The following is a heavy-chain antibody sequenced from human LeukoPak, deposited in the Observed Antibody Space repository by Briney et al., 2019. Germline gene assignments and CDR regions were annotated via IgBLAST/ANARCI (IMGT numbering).Heavy chain of an antibody. CDR2: IYYSGSN. V-gene: IGHV4-31*03. Sequence: SETLSLTCTVSGGSISSGGYYWRWPRPPPGKGLEWFGYIYYSGSNYYNPSLKSRVTISVDTPKNQLSLKLSSVTAADTAVYYCARGFRYIGFAIAVPGTPYYFDYWGQGTLVTVSS. J-gene: IGHJ4*02. CDR3: ARGFRYIGFAIAVPGTPYYFDY. CDR1: GGSISSGGYY. D-gene: IGHD6-19*01.